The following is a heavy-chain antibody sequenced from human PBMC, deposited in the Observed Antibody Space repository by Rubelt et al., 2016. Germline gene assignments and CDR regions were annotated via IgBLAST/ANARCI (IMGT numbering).Heavy chain of an antibody. D-gene: IGHD2-2*01. CDR1: GFTFSSYS. CDR3: ARGYRYQLSTKNFDY. Sequence: EVQLVESGGGLVKPGGSLRLSCAASGFTFSSYSMNWVRQAPGKGLEWVSSISSSSSYIYYADSVKGRFTISRDNAKNSLYLQMNSLRAEDTAVYYCARGYRYQLSTKNFDYWGQGTLVTVSS. V-gene: IGHV3-21*01. CDR2: ISSSSSYI. J-gene: IGHJ4*02.